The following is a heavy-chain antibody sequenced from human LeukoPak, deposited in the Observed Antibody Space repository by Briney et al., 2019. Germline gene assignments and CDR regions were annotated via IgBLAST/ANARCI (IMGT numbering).Heavy chain of an antibody. CDR1: GFTFSSYS. CDR2: ISSSSSYI. V-gene: IGHV3-21*01. D-gene: IGHD6-13*01. J-gene: IGHJ4*02. Sequence: GGSLRLSCAASGFTFSSYSMNRVRQAPGKGLEWVSSISSSSSYIYYADSVKGRFTISRDNAKNSLYLQMNSLRAEDTAVYYCARDREIAAAGTDFDYWGQGTLVTVSS. CDR3: ARDREIAAAGTDFDY.